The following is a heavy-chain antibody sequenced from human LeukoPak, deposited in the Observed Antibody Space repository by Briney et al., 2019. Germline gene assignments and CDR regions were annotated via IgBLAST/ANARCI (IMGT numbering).Heavy chain of an antibody. Sequence: GGSLRLSCAASGLTFSNYAMTWVRQAPGKGLEWVSSITAGGGTSYTDSVKGRFTVYRDNSKNTLYLQMNSLRAEDTAVYYCARDMVSSGYWGQGTLVTVSS. CDR1: GLTFSNYA. CDR3: ARDMVSSGY. V-gene: IGHV3-23*01. D-gene: IGHD6-6*01. CDR2: ITAGGGT. J-gene: IGHJ4*02.